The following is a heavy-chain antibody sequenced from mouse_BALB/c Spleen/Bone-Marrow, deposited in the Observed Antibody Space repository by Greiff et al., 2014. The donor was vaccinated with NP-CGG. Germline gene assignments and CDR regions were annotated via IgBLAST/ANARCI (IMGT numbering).Heavy chain of an antibody. J-gene: IGHJ4*01. CDR2: ISYDGSN. Sequence: DVKLQESGPGLVKPSQSLSLTCSVTGYSITSGYYWNWIRQFPGNKLEWMGYISYDGSNNFNPSLKNRISITRDTSKSQFFLKLNSVTTEDTATYYCARGGITTRYYNMDYWGQGTSVTVSS. CDR1: GYSITSGYY. D-gene: IGHD2-4*01. CDR3: ARGGITTRYYNMDY. V-gene: IGHV3-6*02.